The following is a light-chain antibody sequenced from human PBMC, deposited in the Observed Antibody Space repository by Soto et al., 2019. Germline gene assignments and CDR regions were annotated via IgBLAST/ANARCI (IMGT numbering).Light chain of an antibody. J-gene: IGLJ3*02. V-gene: IGLV2-14*01. CDR2: DVR. CDR3: TSYTSISTRV. Sequence: QSALTQPASVSGSPGQSITISCTGTSSDVGSYNYVSWYQQHPGKAPKLMIYDVRNRPSGVSNRFSGSKSGNTASMTISGLQAEDEAIYYCTSYTSISTRVFGGGTQLTAL. CDR1: SSDVGSYNY.